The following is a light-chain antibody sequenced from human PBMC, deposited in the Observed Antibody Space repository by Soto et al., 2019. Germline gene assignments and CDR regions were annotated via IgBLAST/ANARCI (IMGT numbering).Light chain of an antibody. V-gene: IGKV3-20*01. Sequence: ETGLTQTPGTQSLSPGERATRSCRASQSVSSSYLAWYQQKPGQAPRLLIYGASSRATSIPDRFSGSGSGTDFTLTISRLEPEDFAVYYCQQYGSSSITFGQGTRLEIK. CDR1: QSVSSSY. J-gene: IGKJ5*01. CDR2: GAS. CDR3: QQYGSSSIT.